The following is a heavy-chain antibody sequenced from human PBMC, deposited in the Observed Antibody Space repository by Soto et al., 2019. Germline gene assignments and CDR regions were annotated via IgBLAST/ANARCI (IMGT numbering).Heavy chain of an antibody. CDR1: GGTFSNYA. V-gene: IGHV1-69*12. J-gene: IGHJ4*02. CDR2: VIPMFGTA. CDR3: ASGLQLWLRRINNGYSG. D-gene: IGHD5-12*01. Sequence: QVQLVESGAEVKKPESSVKVSCKAPGGTFSNYAISWVQQAPGQGLEWMGGVIPMFGTANYAQRFQDRVTITADESTNTVYMELSSLRPEDTAVYFCASGLQLWLRRINNGYSGWGQGTLVTVSS.